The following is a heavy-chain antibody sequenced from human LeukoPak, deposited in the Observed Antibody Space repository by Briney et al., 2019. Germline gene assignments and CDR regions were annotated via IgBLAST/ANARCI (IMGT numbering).Heavy chain of an antibody. Sequence: SGPTLVKPTQTLTLTCTFSGFSLSTSGMCVSWIRHPPGKALEWLARIDWDNAKYYSTSLKTRLTISKDTSKNQVVLTVTNMDPVDTATYYCARTRLVGSTMNPYFDYWGQGTLVTVSS. J-gene: IGHJ4*02. CDR3: ARTRLVGSTMNPYFDY. CDR1: GFSLSTSGMC. V-gene: IGHV2-70*11. CDR2: IDWDNAK. D-gene: IGHD1-26*01.